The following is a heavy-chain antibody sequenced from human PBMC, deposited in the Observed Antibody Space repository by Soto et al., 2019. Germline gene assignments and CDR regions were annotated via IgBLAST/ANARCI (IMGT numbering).Heavy chain of an antibody. D-gene: IGHD6-13*01. J-gene: IGHJ5*02. CDR2: IYYSGST. CDR1: GGSIVGYD. V-gene: IGHV4-59*01. Sequence: SETLSLTCTVSGGSIVGYDWSWIRQPPGKGLEWIGYIYYSGSTNYNPSLKSRVTISVDTSKNQFSLKLSSVTAADTAVYYCARDRLPGSIAASYNWFDPWGQGTLVTVSS. CDR3: ARDRLPGSIAASYNWFDP.